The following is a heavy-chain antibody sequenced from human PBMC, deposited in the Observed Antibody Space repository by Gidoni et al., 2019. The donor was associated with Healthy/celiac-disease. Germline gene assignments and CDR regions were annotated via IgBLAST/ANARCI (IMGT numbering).Heavy chain of an antibody. CDR3: ARGSLMAGTVGKDY. CDR1: GYTCTGYY. V-gene: IGHV1-2*02. Sequence: QVQLVQSGAEVKKPGDSVKVSGKGSGYTCTGYYMHWVRQAPGQGLAWMGWINPHSGGTNYAQKFQGRVTMTRDTSISTAYMELSRLSSADTAVYYCARGSLMAGTVGKDYWGQGTLVTVSS. D-gene: IGHD6-19*01. J-gene: IGHJ4*02. CDR2: INPHSGGT.